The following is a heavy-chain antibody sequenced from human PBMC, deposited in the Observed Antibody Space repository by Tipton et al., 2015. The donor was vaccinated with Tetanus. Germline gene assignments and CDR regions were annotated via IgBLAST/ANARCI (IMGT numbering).Heavy chain of an antibody. V-gene: IGHV3-11*01. J-gene: IGHJ3*01. CDR3: AKRDNNDYCSGRDVFDG. CDR2: MSSTGITK. Sequence: SLRLSCTASGFTFSDYYMSWIRQAPGKGLEWVSDMSSTGITKNYADSVRGRFTISRDNAKKSLYLQMNSLRAEDPAVYYCAKRDNNDYCSGRDVFDGWGQGPMVTVSS. D-gene: IGHD3-3*01. CDR1: GFTFSDYY.